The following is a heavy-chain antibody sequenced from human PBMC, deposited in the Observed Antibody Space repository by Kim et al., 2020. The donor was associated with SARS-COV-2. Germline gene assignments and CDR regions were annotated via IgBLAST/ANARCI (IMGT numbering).Heavy chain of an antibody. J-gene: IGHJ3*01. Sequence: GGSLRLSCAASGFTFSNYAMNWVRQAPGKGLEWVSRSSSSGGSTYYADSVKGRFTISRDNSKNTLYLQMNSLRVEDTAVYYCAKRMYSSGWYEAFDVWGQGTMVTVS. CDR2: SSSSGGST. CDR3: AKRMYSSGWYEAFDV. D-gene: IGHD6-19*01. CDR1: GFTFSNYA. V-gene: IGHV3-23*01.